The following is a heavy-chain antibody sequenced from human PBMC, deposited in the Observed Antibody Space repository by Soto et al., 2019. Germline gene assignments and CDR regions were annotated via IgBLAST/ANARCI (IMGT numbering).Heavy chain of an antibody. D-gene: IGHD1-26*01. V-gene: IGHV4-34*01. CDR3: ARVRWDQPWVFDY. CDR2: INHSGST. CDR1: GGSFSAYY. Sequence: QVQLQQWGAGALKPSETLSLTCAVYGGSFSAYYWSWIRQPPGKGLEWIGEINHSGSTNYNPSLKSRVTISVDTSKNQFSLKLTSVTAADTAVYYCARVRWDQPWVFDYWGQGTLVTVSS. J-gene: IGHJ4*02.